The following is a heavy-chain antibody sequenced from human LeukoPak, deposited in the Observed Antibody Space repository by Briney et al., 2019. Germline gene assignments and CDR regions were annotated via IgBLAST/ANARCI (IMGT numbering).Heavy chain of an antibody. D-gene: IGHD1-14*01. Sequence: SETLSLTCTVSGGSISSSSYYWGWIRQPPGKGLEWIGSIYYSGSTYYNPSLKSRVTISVDTSKNQFSLKLSSVTAADTAVNYCATPGSGGGYYWGQGTLVTVSS. CDR3: ATPGSGGGYY. CDR1: GGSISSSSYY. J-gene: IGHJ4*02. V-gene: IGHV4-39*01. CDR2: IYYSGST.